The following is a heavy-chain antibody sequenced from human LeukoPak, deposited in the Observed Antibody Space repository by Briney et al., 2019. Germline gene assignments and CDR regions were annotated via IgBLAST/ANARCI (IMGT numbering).Heavy chain of an antibody. J-gene: IGHJ4*02. CDR3: ARDLPGITGTTDY. D-gene: IGHD1-14*01. CDR2: ISSSSRYK. CDR1: GFTFSSYA. V-gene: IGHV3-21*01. Sequence: GGSLRLSCAASGFTFSSYAMNWVRQAPGKGLEWVSFISSSSRYKYYEDSVKGRFTVSRDNAKNSLFLQMNSLSAEDTAVYYCARDLPGITGTTDYWDQGTLVSVSS.